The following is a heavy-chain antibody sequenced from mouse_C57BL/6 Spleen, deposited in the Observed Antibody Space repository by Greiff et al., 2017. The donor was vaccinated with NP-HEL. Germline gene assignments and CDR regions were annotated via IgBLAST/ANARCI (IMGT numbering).Heavy chain of an antibody. D-gene: IGHD1-1*01. Sequence: QVQLQQPGAELVRPGSSVKLSCKASGYTFTSYWMDWVKQRPGQGLEWIGNIYPSDSETHYNQKFKDKATLTVDKSSSTAYMQLSRLTSEDSAVYYCARPYYGSSPYYAMDYWGQGTSVTVSS. CDR1: GYTFTSYW. V-gene: IGHV1-61*01. CDR2: IYPSDSET. CDR3: ARPYYGSSPYYAMDY. J-gene: IGHJ4*01.